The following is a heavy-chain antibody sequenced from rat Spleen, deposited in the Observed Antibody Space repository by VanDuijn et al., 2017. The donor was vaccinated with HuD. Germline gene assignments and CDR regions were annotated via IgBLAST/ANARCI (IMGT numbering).Heavy chain of an antibody. V-gene: IGHV5-25*01. CDR2: ISTSGGST. J-gene: IGHJ2*01. CDR1: GFTFSNYD. CDR3: ARHPGYPFDY. Sequence: EVQLAESGGGLVQPGRSLKLSCAASGFTFSNYDMAWVRQAPTKGLEWVASISTSGGSTYYRDSVKGRFTISRDNAKSTLYLQMDSLRSEDTATYYCARHPGYPFDYWGQGVMVTVSS. D-gene: IGHD1-4*01.